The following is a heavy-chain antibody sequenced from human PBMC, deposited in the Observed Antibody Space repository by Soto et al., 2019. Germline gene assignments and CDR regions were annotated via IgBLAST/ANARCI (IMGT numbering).Heavy chain of an antibody. CDR2: IYYSGTT. J-gene: IGHJ5*02. CDR3: ARHAARFDP. D-gene: IGHD6-25*01. Sequence: SETLSLTCTFSGGSISRGNYYWSWIRQYPGKGLEWIGYIYYSGTTYYNPSLKSRVSISVDTSKNQFSLKLSSVTAADTAVYYCARHAARFDPWGQGTLVTVSS. V-gene: IGHV4-31*03. CDR1: GGSISRGNYY.